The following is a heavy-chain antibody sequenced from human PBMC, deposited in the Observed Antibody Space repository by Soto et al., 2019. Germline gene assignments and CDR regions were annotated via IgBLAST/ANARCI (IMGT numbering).Heavy chain of an antibody. CDR2: ASYMSRWFN. Sequence: QVQLQQSGPGLVKPSQTLSLTCVISGDSVSRISAAWNWIRQSPSRGLEWLGRASYMSRWFNEYAVSLKSRITINPDTFKNQITLQLNSVTPEDTAVYYCARGHHHYSAMDVWGQGTTVTVSS. CDR1: GDSVSRISAA. V-gene: IGHV6-1*01. CDR3: ARGHHHYSAMDV. J-gene: IGHJ6*02.